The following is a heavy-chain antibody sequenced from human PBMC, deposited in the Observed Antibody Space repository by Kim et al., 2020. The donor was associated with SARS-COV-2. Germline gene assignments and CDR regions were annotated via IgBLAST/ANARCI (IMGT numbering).Heavy chain of an antibody. CDR3: ARREEITIFGVAPVPNYYYYGMDV. V-gene: IGHV3-48*02. CDR2: ISSSSSTI. J-gene: IGHJ6*02. CDR1: GFTFSSYS. D-gene: IGHD3-3*01. Sequence: GGSLRLSCAASGFTFSSYSMNWVRQAPGKGLEWVSYISSSSSTIYYADSVKGRFTISRDNAKNSLYLQMNSLRDEDTAVYYCARREEITIFGVAPVPNYYYYGMDVWGQGTTVTVSS.